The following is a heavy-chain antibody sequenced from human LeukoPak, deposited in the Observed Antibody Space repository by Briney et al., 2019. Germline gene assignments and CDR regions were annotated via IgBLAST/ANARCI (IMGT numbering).Heavy chain of an antibody. V-gene: IGHV1-18*01. CDR2: ISAYNGNT. D-gene: IGHD2-15*01. CDR1: GYTFTSYG. CDR3: ARDLGGYCSGGSCRSVDV. Sequence: GASVKVSCKASGYTFTSYGISWVRQAPGQGLEWMGWISAYNGNTNYAQKLQGRVTMTTDTSTSTAYMELRSLRSDDTAVYYCARDLGGYCSGGSCRSVDVWGQGTTVTVSS. J-gene: IGHJ6*02.